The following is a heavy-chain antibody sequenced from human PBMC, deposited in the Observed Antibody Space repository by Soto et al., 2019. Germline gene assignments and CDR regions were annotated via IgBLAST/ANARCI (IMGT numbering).Heavy chain of an antibody. J-gene: IGHJ5*02. V-gene: IGHV4-34*01. D-gene: IGHD3-22*01. CDR3: ARGPITTNPRFDP. CDR2: VNHSGST. Sequence: SETLSLTCAVYGGSFSGYYWSWIRQPPGKGLEWIGEVNHSGSTNYNPSLKSRVTISVDTSKNQFSLKLSSVTAADTAVYYCARGPITTNPRFDPWGQGTLVTVSS. CDR1: GGSFSGYY.